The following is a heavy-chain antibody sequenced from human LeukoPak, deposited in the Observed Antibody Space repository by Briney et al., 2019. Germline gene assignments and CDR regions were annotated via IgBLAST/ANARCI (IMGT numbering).Heavy chain of an antibody. CDR1: GGSFSGYY. D-gene: IGHD5-12*01. CDR3: ARLGSGYDRALNWFDP. J-gene: IGHJ5*02. V-gene: IGHV4-34*01. CDR2: INHSGST. Sequence: PSETLSLTCVVYGGSFSGYYWSWIRQPPGKGLEWIGEINHSGSTNYNPSLKSRVTISVDTSKNQFSLKLSSVTAADTAVYYCARLGSGYDRALNWFDPWGQGTLVTVSS.